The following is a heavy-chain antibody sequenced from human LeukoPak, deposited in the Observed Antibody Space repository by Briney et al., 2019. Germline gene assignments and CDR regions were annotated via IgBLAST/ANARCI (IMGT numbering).Heavy chain of an antibody. D-gene: IGHD3-10*01. CDR1: GFTFSSYA. Sequence: GGSLRLSCAASGFTFSSYAMSWVRQAPGKGLEWVSAISGSGGSTCYADSVKGRFTISRDNSKNTLYLQMNSLRAEDTAVYYCAKELKVAYYGSGSYYIVDYWGQGTLVTVSS. J-gene: IGHJ4*02. CDR2: ISGSGGST. CDR3: AKELKVAYYGSGSYYIVDY. V-gene: IGHV3-23*01.